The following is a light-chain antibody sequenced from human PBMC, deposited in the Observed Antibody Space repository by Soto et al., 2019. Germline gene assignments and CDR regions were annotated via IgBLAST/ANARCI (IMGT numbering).Light chain of an antibody. J-gene: IGKJ1*01. CDR2: KAS. V-gene: IGKV1-5*03. CDR1: DIISPW. CDR3: QQYNSYPWT. Sequence: DIQMTQSPSTMAASVGDRVTITFRASDIISPWVAWYQQKPGKAPKVLIYKASSLESGVPSRFSGSGSGTEFTLTISSLQPDDFATYYCQQYNSYPWTFGQGTKVDIK.